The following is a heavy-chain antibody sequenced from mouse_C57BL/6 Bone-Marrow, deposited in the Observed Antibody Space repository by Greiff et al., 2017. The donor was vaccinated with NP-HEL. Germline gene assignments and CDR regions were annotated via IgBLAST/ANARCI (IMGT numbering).Heavy chain of an antibody. CDR1: GFTFSSYA. CDR2: ISDGGRYT. D-gene: IGHD2-14*01. Sequence: EVMLVESGGGLVKPGGSLKLSCAASGFTFSSYAMSWVRQTPEKRLEWVATISDGGRYTYYPDNVKGRFTISRDNAKNNRYLHMSHLKSEDTAMYSCARRRRYPYYFDYWGQGTTLTVSS. V-gene: IGHV5-4*03. CDR3: ARRRRYPYYFDY. J-gene: IGHJ2*01.